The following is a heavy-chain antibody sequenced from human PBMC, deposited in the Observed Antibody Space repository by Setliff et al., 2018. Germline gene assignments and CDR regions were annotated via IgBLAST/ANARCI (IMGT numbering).Heavy chain of an antibody. J-gene: IGHJ4*02. CDR1: GYTLTKLP. CDR2: FDFEDGET. V-gene: IGHV1-24*01. Sequence: GASVKVSCKVSGYTLTKLPMHWVRQAPGKGLEWMGGFDFEDGETIYAHKFQGRVTMTEDTSTDTAYMELSSLRSEDTAVYYCARGQTVGPNSGKDYWGQGTLVTVSS. D-gene: IGHD1-26*01. CDR3: ARGQTVGPNSGKDY.